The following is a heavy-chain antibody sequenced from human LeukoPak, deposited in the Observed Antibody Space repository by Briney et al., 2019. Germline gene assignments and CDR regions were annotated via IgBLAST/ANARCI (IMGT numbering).Heavy chain of an antibody. CDR3: VRGDPYSSGWYPIPEYFQH. J-gene: IGHJ1*01. Sequence: PSETLSLTCAVYGGSFSGYYLSWIRQPPGKGLEWIGEINHSGSTNYNPSLKSRVTISVDTSKNQFSLKLCSLTAADTAVYYWVRGDPYSSGWYPIPEYFQHWGQGTLVTVSS. V-gene: IGHV4-34*01. CDR1: GGSFSGYY. CDR2: INHSGST. D-gene: IGHD6-19*01.